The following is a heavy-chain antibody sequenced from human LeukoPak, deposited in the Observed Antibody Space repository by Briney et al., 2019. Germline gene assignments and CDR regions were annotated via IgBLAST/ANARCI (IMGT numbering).Heavy chain of an antibody. V-gene: IGHV4-59*01. CDR2: IYYSGST. CDR1: GGSTSSYY. CDR3: ARGSAAAGYPVDY. J-gene: IGHJ4*02. Sequence: SETLSLTCTVSGGSTSSYYWSWIRQPPGKGLEWIGYIYYSGSTNYNPSLKSRVTISVDTSKNQFSLKLTSVTAADTAVYYCARGSAAAGYPVDYWGQGTLVTVSS. D-gene: IGHD6-13*01.